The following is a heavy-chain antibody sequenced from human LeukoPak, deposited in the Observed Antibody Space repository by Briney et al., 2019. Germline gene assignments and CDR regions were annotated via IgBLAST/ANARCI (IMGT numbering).Heavy chain of an antibody. CDR2: MYYSGST. Sequence: SETLSLTCTVSGGSITSYYWSWIRQPPGKRLEWIGYMYYSGSTYYNPSLKSRVTISIDTSKNQFSLRLNSVTAADTAVYYCARDLGYSDSRGYHPAYFDYWGQGTLVTVSS. CDR3: ARDLGYSDSRGYHPAYFDY. V-gene: IGHV4-59*01. CDR1: GGSITSYY. D-gene: IGHD3-22*01. J-gene: IGHJ4*02.